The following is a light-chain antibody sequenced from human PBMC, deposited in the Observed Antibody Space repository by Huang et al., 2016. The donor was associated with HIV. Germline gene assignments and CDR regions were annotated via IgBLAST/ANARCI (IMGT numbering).Light chain of an antibody. CDR3: QQYYSLPQT. CDR1: QSVYASSTSKDY. CDR2: WAS. Sequence: DIIMSQSPESLTVSLGERATLNCRSSQSVYASSTSKDYMACFQQKPGQPPKLLLFWASSREVGVPDRFSGSGSGTHFTLTIANLQPEDAAIYYCQQYYSLPQTFGQGTRV. J-gene: IGKJ1*01. V-gene: IGKV4-1*01.